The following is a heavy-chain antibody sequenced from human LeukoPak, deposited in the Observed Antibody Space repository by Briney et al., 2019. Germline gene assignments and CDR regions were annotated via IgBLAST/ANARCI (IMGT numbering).Heavy chain of an antibody. Sequence: GGSLRLSCAASGFTFSSYAMHWVRQAPGKGLEWVAVISYDGSNKYYADSVKGRFTISRDNSKNTLYLQMNSLRAEDTAVYYCARARLGYCSSTSYSNWFDPWGQGTLVTVSS. CDR2: ISYDGSNK. CDR3: ARARLGYCSSTSYSNWFDP. J-gene: IGHJ5*02. V-gene: IGHV3-30*04. D-gene: IGHD2-2*01. CDR1: GFTFSSYA.